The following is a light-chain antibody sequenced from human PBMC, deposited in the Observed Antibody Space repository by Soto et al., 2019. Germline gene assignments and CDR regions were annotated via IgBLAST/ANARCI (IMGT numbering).Light chain of an antibody. V-gene: IGKV3-20*01. J-gene: IGKJ2*01. CDR1: QSVSSSY. Sequence: EVVLTQSPVTLSLSPGERATLSCRASQSVSSSYLAWYQQNPGQAPRLLIYGASSRATGIPDRFSGSGSGTDFTLTISRLEPDDFAVYYCQQFDSGSPQYTFGQGTNVEIK. CDR2: GAS. CDR3: QQFDSGSPQYT.